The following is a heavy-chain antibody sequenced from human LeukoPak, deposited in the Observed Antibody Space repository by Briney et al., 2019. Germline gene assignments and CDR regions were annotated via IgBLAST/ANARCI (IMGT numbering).Heavy chain of an antibody. CDR2: INHSGST. V-gene: IGHV4-34*01. CDR3: ARGVGWIQLWLTRIFDY. Sequence: PSETLSLTCTVSGGSISSYYWSWIRQPPGKGLEWIGEINHSGSTNYNPSLKSRVTISVDTSKNQFSLKLSSVTAADTAVYYCARGVGWIQLWLTRIFDYWGQGTLVTVSS. J-gene: IGHJ4*02. D-gene: IGHD5-18*01. CDR1: GGSISSYY.